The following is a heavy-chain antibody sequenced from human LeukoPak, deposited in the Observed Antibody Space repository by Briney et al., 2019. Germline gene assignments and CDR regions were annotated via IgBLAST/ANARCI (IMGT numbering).Heavy chain of an antibody. Sequence: SSQTLSLTCTVSGGSISSGGYYWSWIRQPPGKGLEWIGYIYHSGSTYYNPSLKSRVTISVDRSKNQFSLKLSSVTAADTAVYYCARGYSSSWPDYWGQGTLVIVSS. CDR2: IYHSGST. J-gene: IGHJ4*02. D-gene: IGHD6-13*01. CDR3: ARGYSSSWPDY. V-gene: IGHV4-30-2*01. CDR1: GGSISSGGYY.